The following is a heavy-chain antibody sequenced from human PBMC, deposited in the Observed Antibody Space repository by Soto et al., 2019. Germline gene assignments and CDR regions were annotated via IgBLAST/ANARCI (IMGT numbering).Heavy chain of an antibody. V-gene: IGHV6-1*01. J-gene: IGHJ5*02. D-gene: IGHD1-26*01. Sequence: PSQTVSLTCAISGDSVSSNRAAWNWIRQSPSRGLEWLGRTYYRSKWYNDYAVSVKSRITINPDTSKNQFSLKLSSVTAADTAVYYCARPGLGARLSGPNWFDPWGQGTLVTVSS. CDR1: GDSVSSNRAA. CDR3: ARPGLGARLSGPNWFDP. CDR2: TYYRSKWYN.